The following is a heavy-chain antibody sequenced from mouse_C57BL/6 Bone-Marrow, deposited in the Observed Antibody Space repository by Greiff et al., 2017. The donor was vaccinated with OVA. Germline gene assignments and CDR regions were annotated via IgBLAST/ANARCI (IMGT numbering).Heavy chain of an antibody. Sequence: VKLVESGAELARPGASVKLSCKASGYTFTEYTIHWVKQRSGQGLEWIGWFYPGSGSIKYNEKFKDKATLTADKSSSTVYMELSRLTSEDSAVYFCARHERWLLRGWFAYWGQGTLVTVSA. CDR1: GYTFTEYT. V-gene: IGHV1-62-2*01. CDR3: ARHERWLLRGWFAY. J-gene: IGHJ3*01. CDR2: FYPGSGSI. D-gene: IGHD2-3*01.